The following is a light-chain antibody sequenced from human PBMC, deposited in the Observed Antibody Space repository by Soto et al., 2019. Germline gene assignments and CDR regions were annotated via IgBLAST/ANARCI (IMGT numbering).Light chain of an antibody. V-gene: IGLV1-47*01. Sequence: QSVVTQPPSTSGTPGQSITLSCSGSSSNIKDNSVYWYQQHPGTAPKLLIYRNDQRPSGVPDRFSGSKSGTTASLAISGLRSEDEADYYCATYAYSLNTPVFGGGTQLTVL. CDR2: RND. J-gene: IGLJ7*01. CDR1: SSNIKDNS. CDR3: ATYAYSLNTPV.